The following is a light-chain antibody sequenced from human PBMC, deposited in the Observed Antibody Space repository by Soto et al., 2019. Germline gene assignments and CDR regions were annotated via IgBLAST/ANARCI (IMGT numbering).Light chain of an antibody. CDR1: SYNIGSNY. J-gene: IGLJ1*01. Sequence: QCVLTQPPSAYGTPGQRVTVSCSGSSYNIGSNYIYWYQQLPGTAPKLLIYSNNQRPSGVPDRFSGSKSGTSASLAISGLRSEDEADYYCASWDDSLSGYVFGTGTKVTVL. CDR2: SNN. V-gene: IGLV1-47*02. CDR3: ASWDDSLSGYV.